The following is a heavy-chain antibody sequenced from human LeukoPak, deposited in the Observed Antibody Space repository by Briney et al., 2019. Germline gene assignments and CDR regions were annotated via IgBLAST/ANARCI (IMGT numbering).Heavy chain of an antibody. J-gene: IGHJ4*02. Sequence: SETLSLTCTVSGGAIRSHYWNWIRQPAGKGLEWIGRIYSSGYTNDSPFLKSRITMSVDMSKNQFSLRLNSVTAADTAVYYCARGEHSVDSWGQGMLVTVSS. CDR3: ARGEHSVDS. V-gene: IGHV4-4*07. D-gene: IGHD1/OR15-1a*01. CDR1: GGAIRSHY. CDR2: IYSSGYT.